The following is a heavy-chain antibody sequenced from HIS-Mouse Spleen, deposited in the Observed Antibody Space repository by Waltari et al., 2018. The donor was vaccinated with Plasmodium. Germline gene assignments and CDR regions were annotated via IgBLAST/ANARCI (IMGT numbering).Heavy chain of an antibody. CDR3: ARLLPWVHGHFDY. V-gene: IGHV1-18*01. J-gene: IGHJ4*02. CDR1: GYTFSSYG. Sequence: QVQLVQSGAEGKRPGASVKVSCKASGYTFSSYGISWVRQAPGQGLEWMGWIGGNNGNTNHAQKVQGRVTMTTDTSTSTAYMELRSLRSDDTAVYYCARLLPWVHGHFDYWGQGTLVTVSS. CDR2: IGGNNGNT. D-gene: IGHD1-26*01.